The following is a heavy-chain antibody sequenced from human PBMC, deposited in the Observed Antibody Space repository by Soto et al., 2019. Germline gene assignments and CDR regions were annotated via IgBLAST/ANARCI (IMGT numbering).Heavy chain of an antibody. CDR3: ARDKVGMGDYFDY. J-gene: IGHJ4*02. V-gene: IGHV3-21*01. CDR1: GFTFSSYS. D-gene: IGHD1-26*01. Sequence: VSLRLSCAASGFTFSSYSMNWVRQAPGKGLEWLSAISSSSSYIYYEDSVKGRFTISRDNAKNSVYLQMNSLRGEDTAVYYCARDKVGMGDYFDYWGQGTLVTVSS. CDR2: ISSSSSYI.